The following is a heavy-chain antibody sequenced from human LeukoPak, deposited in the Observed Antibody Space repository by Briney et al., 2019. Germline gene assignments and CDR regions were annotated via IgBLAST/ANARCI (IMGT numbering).Heavy chain of an antibody. CDR3: ARDPTSGYFDY. D-gene: IGHD7-27*01. Sequence: PSETLSLTCAVYGGSFTDYYWSWIRQPPGKGLEWIGEINHSEIPNYNPSLKSRVTISVDTSKNQFSLKLSSVTAADTAVYYCARDPTSGYFDYWGQGTLVTVSS. CDR1: GGSFTDYY. CDR2: INHSEIP. J-gene: IGHJ4*02. V-gene: IGHV4-34*01.